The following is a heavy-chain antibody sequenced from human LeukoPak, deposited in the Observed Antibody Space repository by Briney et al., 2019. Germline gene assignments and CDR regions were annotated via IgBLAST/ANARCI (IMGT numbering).Heavy chain of an antibody. CDR1: VGTFSSYA. J-gene: IGHJ4*02. CDR2: IIPIFGTA. D-gene: IGHD3-22*01. Sequence: GASVKVSCKASVGTFSSYAISWVRQAPGQGLEWMGGIIPIFGTANYAQKFQGRVTITADESTSTAYMELSSLRSEDTAVYYCAKYSHDSSGSYDYWGQGTLVTVSS. V-gene: IGHV1-69*01. CDR3: AKYSHDSSGSYDY.